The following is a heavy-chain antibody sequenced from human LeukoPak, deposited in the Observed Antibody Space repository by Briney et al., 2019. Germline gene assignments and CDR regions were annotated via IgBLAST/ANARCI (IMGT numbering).Heavy chain of an antibody. CDR2: IYYSGST. J-gene: IGHJ4*02. V-gene: IGHV4-30-4*07. Sequence: SETLSLTCAVSGGSISSGGYSWSWIRQPPGKGLEWIGYIYYSGSTYYNPSLKSRVTISVDTSKNQFSLKLSSVTAADTAVYYCARDQGGFGELLYYFDYWGQGTLVTVSS. CDR1: GGSISSGGYS. D-gene: IGHD3-10*01. CDR3: ARDQGGFGELLYYFDY.